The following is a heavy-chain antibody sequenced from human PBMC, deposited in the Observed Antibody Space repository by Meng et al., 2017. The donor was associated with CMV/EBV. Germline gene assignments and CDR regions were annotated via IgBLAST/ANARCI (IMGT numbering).Heavy chain of an antibody. J-gene: IGHJ5*02. CDR3: ARDLVAGYDFWSGYYLNWFDP. CDR2: ISAYNGNT. V-gene: IGHV1-18*01. CDR1: GYTFTSYG. D-gene: IGHD3-3*01. Sequence: ASVKVSCKASGYTFTSYGISRVRQAPGQGLEWMGWISAYNGNTNYAQKLHGRVTMTTDTSTSTAYMELRSLRSDDTAVYYCARDLVAGYDFWSGYYLNWFDPWGQGTLVTVSS.